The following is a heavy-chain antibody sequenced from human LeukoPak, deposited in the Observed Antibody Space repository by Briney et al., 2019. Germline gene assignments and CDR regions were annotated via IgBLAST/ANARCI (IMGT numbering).Heavy chain of an antibody. J-gene: IGHJ4*02. D-gene: IGHD3-22*01. Sequence: GGSLRLSCAASGFTFSSYAMSWVRQAPGKGLEWVSAISGSGGSTYYADSVKGRFTISRDNSKNTLYLQMNSLRAEDTAVYYCAKDSNYYDSRGPTRGIDYWGQGPLVTVSS. CDR2: ISGSGGST. CDR3: AKDSNYYDSRGPTRGIDY. CDR1: GFTFSSYA. V-gene: IGHV3-23*01.